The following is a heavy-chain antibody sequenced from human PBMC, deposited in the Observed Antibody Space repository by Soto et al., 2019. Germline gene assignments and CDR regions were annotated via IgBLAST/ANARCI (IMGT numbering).Heavy chain of an antibody. CDR1: GYSFTSYW. J-gene: IGHJ4*02. V-gene: IGHV5-10-1*01. D-gene: IGHD4-4*01. CDR3: ATWMTTVTTSDY. Sequence: GESLKISCKGSGYSFTSYWISWVRQMPGKGLEWMGRIDPSDSYTNYSPSFRGHVTISADKSISTAYLQWSSLKASDTAMYYCATWMTTVTTSDYWGQGTLVTVSS. CDR2: IDPSDSYT.